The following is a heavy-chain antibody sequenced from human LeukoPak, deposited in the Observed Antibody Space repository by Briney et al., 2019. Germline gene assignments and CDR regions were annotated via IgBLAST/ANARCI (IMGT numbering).Heavy chain of an antibody. D-gene: IGHD2-2*01. J-gene: IGHJ3*02. Sequence: GGSLRLSCVASGFSFNYDWMSCVRQAPGKGLEWVGRIKSKTDGGTADYVAPVKGRFTLSRDDSKNTLYLQMNSLKTEDTGVYYCTRERYCSSTTCPSAFEIWGQGTMVTVSS. V-gene: IGHV3-15*01. CDR3: TRERYCSSTTCPSAFEI. CDR2: IKSKTDGGTA. CDR1: GFSFNYDW.